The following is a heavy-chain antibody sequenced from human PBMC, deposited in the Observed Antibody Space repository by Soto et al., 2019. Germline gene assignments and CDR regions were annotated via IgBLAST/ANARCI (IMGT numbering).Heavy chain of an antibody. Sequence: QVQLQESGPGLVKPSETLSLNCSVSGDAIRRHYWSWIRQSPGKGLEWLGYFFHTGTALYNPSLRSRVTMSVDTSKNQFSLKLTSVIPADTAVYFCVRNYGGNSQFFDLWGRGTLVTVSS. J-gene: IGHJ2*01. CDR2: FFHTGTA. V-gene: IGHV4-59*11. CDR1: GDAIRRHY. CDR3: VRNYGGNSQFFDL. D-gene: IGHD4-17*01.